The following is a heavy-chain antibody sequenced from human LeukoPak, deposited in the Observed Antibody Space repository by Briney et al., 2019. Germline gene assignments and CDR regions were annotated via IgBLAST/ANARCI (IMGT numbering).Heavy chain of an antibody. CDR1: GFTFNIYS. Sequence: RGSLRLSCAASGFTFNIYSMNWVRQAPGKGLEWVSSISSSSSYIYYADSVRGRFSISRDNAKNSLYLQMNSLRAEDMAVYYCARDRSFLYYFDSWGHGTLVTVSS. CDR2: ISSSSSYI. J-gene: IGHJ4*01. CDR3: ARDRSFLYYFDS. D-gene: IGHD3-10*01. V-gene: IGHV3-21*01.